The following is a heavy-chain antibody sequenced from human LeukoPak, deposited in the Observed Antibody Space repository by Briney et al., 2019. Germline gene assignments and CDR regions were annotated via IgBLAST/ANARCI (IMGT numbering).Heavy chain of an antibody. D-gene: IGHD3-3*01. J-gene: IGHJ4*02. CDR1: GGSISSGDYY. V-gene: IGHV4-30-4*08. CDR2: IYYSGST. Sequence: SETLSLTCTVSGGSISSGDYYWSWIRQPPGKGLEWIGYIYYSGSTYYNPSLKSRVTISVDTSKNQFSLKLSSVTAADTAVYYCARGGDLHYDFGSGYQYYFDYWGQGALVTVSS. CDR3: ARGGDLHYDFGSGYQYYFDY.